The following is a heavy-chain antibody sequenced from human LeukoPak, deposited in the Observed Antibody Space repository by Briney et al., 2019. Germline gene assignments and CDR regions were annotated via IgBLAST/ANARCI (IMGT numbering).Heavy chain of an antibody. J-gene: IGHJ4*02. CDR1: GGSISSYY. Sequence: SETLSLTCTVSGGSISSYYWSWIRQPPGKGLEWIGYIYYSGSTNYNPSLKSRVTISVDTSKNQFSLKLSSVTAADTAVYYCATTGYSSSLPFDYWGQGTLVTVPS. CDR3: ATTGYSSSLPFDY. CDR2: IYYSGST. V-gene: IGHV4-59*01. D-gene: IGHD6-13*01.